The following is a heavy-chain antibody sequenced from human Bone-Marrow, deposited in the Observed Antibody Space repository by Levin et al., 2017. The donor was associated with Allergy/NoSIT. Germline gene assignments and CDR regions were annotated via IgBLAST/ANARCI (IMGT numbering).Heavy chain of an antibody. D-gene: IGHD1-26*01. Sequence: SGGSLRLSCTAAGFTVSRYWMSWVRQAPGKGREWVANIKHDESEKYYGDSVKGRFTISRDNARNSLYLQMNSLRAEDTAVYYCARWDFGTVSTNREIDYWGQGTLVTVSS. CDR1: GFTVSRYW. V-gene: IGHV3-7*01. CDR3: ARWDFGTVSTNREIDY. CDR2: IKHDESEK. J-gene: IGHJ4*02.